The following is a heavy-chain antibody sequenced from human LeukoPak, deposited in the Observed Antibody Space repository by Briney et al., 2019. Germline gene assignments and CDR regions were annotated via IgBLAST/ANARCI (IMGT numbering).Heavy chain of an antibody. J-gene: IGHJ4*02. V-gene: IGHV4-34*01. CDR1: GGSFSGYY. D-gene: IGHD6-13*01. Sequence: SETLSLTCAVYGGSFSGYYWSWIRQPPGKGLEWIGEINHIGSTNYNPSLKSRVTISVDTSKNQFSLKLSSVTAADTAVYYCARVHSSRWYIVDYWGQGTPVSVSS. CDR2: INHIGST. CDR3: ARVHSSRWYIVDY.